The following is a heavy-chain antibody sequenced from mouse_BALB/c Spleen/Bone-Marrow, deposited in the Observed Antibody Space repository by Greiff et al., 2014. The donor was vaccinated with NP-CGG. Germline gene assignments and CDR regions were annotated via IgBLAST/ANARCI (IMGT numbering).Heavy chain of an antibody. V-gene: IGHV1S137*01. CDR3: ARGLSYYYGTSYYFDY. J-gene: IGHJ2*01. CDR1: GYTFTDYA. CDR2: ISSSYGDA. D-gene: IGHD1-1*01. Sequence: QVQLKQSGAELVRPGVSVKISCKGSGYTFTDYAMHWVKQSHAKSLEWVGIISSSYGDATYNQKFKGKAIMTVDKSSNTAYMELARLTSEDSAIYYCARGLSYYYGTSYYFDYWGQGTTLTVSS.